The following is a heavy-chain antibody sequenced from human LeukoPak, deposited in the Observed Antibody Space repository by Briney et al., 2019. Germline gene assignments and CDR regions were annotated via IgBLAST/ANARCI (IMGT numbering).Heavy chain of an antibody. Sequence: GESLKISCKGSGYSFTSYWIGWVRPMPGKGLEGMGIIYPGDSETRYSPSFQGQVTISADKSISTAYLQWSSLKASDTAMYYCARNYDNSGHYRHAFDIWGQGTLVTVSS. CDR1: GYSFTSYW. CDR2: IYPGDSET. D-gene: IGHD3-22*01. V-gene: IGHV5-51*01. CDR3: ARNYDNSGHYRHAFDI. J-gene: IGHJ3*02.